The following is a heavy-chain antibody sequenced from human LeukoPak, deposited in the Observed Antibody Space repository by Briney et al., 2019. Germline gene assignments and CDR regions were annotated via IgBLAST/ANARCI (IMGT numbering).Heavy chain of an antibody. Sequence: ASVKVSCKASGYTFTSYAMHWVRQAPGQRLEWMGWINAGNGNTIYSQKFQGRVTITRDTSASTAYMELSSLRSEDTAVYYCARDWAPAWYSSSHAFDIWGQGTMVTVSS. J-gene: IGHJ3*02. D-gene: IGHD6-13*01. V-gene: IGHV1-3*01. CDR3: ARDWAPAWYSSSHAFDI. CDR2: INAGNGNT. CDR1: GYTFTSYA.